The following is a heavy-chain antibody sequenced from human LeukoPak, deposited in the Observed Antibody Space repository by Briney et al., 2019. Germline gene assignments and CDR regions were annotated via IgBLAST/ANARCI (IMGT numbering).Heavy chain of an antibody. CDR2: IYYSGST. D-gene: IGHD3-22*01. J-gene: IGHJ3*02. CDR3: ARLGPTYYYDSSGYYYGSRAFDI. CDR1: GGSISSHY. Sequence: SETLSLTCTVSGGSISSHYWSWIRQPPGKGLEWIGYIYYSGSTNYNPSLKSRVTISVDTSKNQFSLKLSSVTAADTAVYYCARLGPTYYYDSSGYYYGSRAFDIWGQGTMVTVSS. V-gene: IGHV4-59*08.